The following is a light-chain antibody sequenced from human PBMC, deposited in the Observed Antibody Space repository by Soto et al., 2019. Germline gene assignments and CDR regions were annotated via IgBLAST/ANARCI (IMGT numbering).Light chain of an antibody. J-gene: IGLJ1*01. Sequence: SALTQPASVSGSPGQSITISCTGTSSDVGGYNYVSWYQQHPGKAPKLMIYEVSNRPSGVSNRFSGSKSGNTASLTISGLQAEDEADYYCSSYTSSSTYVLGTGTKVTV. CDR1: SSDVGGYNY. V-gene: IGLV2-14*01. CDR2: EVS. CDR3: SSYTSSSTYV.